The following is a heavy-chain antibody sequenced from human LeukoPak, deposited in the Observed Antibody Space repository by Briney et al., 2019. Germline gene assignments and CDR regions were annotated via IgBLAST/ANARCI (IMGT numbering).Heavy chain of an antibody. V-gene: IGHV3-21*01. CDR3: ARGPEGRYYDSSEY. Sequence: GGSLRLSCAASGFTFSSYSMNWVRQAPGKGLEWVSSISSSSSYIYYADSVKGRFTISRGNAKNSLYLQMNSLRAEDTAVYYCARGPEGRYYDSSEYWGQGTLVTVSS. D-gene: IGHD3-22*01. J-gene: IGHJ4*02. CDR2: ISSSSSYI. CDR1: GFTFSSYS.